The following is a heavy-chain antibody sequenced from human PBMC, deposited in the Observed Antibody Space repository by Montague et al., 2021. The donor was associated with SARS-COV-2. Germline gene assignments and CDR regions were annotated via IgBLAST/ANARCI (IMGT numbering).Heavy chain of an antibody. J-gene: IGHJ4*02. CDR1: GASTNSNSYY. CDR3: ARIVGDCSSDSCYAVR. D-gene: IGHD2-2*01. Sequence: SETLSLTCAVSGASTNSNSYYWGWIHQPPGKGLDWIGSFYYTGYTCYTXXLKSRVTISGDTSKNQFSLKLTSVTAADTAVYYCARIVGDCSSDSCYAVRWGQGTVVTVSS. V-gene: IGHV4-39*01. CDR2: FYYTGYT.